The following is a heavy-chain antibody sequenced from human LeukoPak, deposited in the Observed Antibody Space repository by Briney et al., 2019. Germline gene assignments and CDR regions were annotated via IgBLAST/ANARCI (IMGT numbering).Heavy chain of an antibody. CDR1: GYTFTRYG. Sequence: ASVRVSCKASGYTFTRYGVTWVRQAPGQGLEWMGWISGYNGNTNYAQKFQGRVTMTKDTSTSRVYMELRSLRPDDTAVYYCARDFEAVADEQGYDAFDIWGQGTMVTVSS. CDR2: ISGYNGNT. CDR3: ARDFEAVADEQGYDAFDI. D-gene: IGHD6-19*01. J-gene: IGHJ3*02. V-gene: IGHV1-18*01.